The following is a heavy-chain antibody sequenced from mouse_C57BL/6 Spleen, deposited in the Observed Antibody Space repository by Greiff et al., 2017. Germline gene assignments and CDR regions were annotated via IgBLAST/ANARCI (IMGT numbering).Heavy chain of an antibody. Sequence: QVQLQQSGPELVKPGASVKISCKASGYSFTSYYIHWVKQRPGQGLEWIGWIYPGSGNTKYNEKFKGKATLTADTSSSTAYMQRSSLTSEDSAVYYWARTSNWDGVPGWFAYWGQGTLVTVSA. J-gene: IGHJ3*01. CDR2: IYPGSGNT. D-gene: IGHD4-1*02. V-gene: IGHV1-66*01. CDR1: GYSFTSYY. CDR3: ARTSNWDGVPGWFAY.